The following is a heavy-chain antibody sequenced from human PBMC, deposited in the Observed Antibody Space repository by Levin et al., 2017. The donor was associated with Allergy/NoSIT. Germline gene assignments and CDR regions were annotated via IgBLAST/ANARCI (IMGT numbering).Heavy chain of an antibody. CDR3: AKDAGGYYFDY. D-gene: IGHD3-10*01. Sequence: GGSLRLSCAASGFTFSSYGMHWVRQAPGKGLEWVAVISYDGSNKYYADSVKGRFTISRDNSKNTLYLQMNSLRAEDTAVYYCAKDAGGYYFDYWGQGTLVTVSS. CDR1: GFTFSSYG. V-gene: IGHV3-30*18. J-gene: IGHJ4*02. CDR2: ISYDGSNK.